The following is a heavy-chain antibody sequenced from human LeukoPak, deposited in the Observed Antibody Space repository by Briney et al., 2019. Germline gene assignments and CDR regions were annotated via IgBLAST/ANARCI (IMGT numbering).Heavy chain of an antibody. CDR3: AKEYCSSTSCYELRYFDWLQYFQH. V-gene: IGHV3-23*01. Sequence: GGSLRLSCAASGFTFSSYAMSWVRQAPGKGLEWVSAISGSGGSTYYADSVKGRITISRDNSKNTLYLQMNSLRAEDTAVYYCAKEYCSSTSCYELRYFDWLQYFQHWGQGTLVTVSS. CDR1: GFTFSSYA. D-gene: IGHD2-2*01. CDR2: ISGSGGST. J-gene: IGHJ1*01.